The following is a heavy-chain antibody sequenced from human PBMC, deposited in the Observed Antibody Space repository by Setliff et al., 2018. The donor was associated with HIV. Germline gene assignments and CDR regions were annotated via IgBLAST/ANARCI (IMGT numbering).Heavy chain of an antibody. CDR3: ARQERYCTSADCYRYFNY. D-gene: IGHD2-2*02. CDR2: IYTSGST. CDR1: GGSISTYY. V-gene: IGHV4-4*09. J-gene: IGHJ4*02. Sequence: SETLSLTCTVSGGSISTYYWTWIRQPPGEGLEWIGYIYTSGSTSYNPSLKSRLTISLDTSTNQFSLKLSSVTAADTAVYYCARQERYCTSADCYRYFNYWGQGTLVTVSS.